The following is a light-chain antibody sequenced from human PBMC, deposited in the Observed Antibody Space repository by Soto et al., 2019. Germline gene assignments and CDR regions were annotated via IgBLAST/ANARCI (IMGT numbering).Light chain of an antibody. CDR2: EDD. Sequence: QSALTQPASVSGSPGQSITISCTGVSGDVGNYNLVSWYQQHPAKAPKLIIYEDDKRPSGVSNRFSVSKSGDTASLTISGLQSEDEAAYYFCSYLGSSTVFGGGTQLTVL. CDR1: SGDVGNYNL. V-gene: IGLV2-23*01. J-gene: IGLJ7*01. CDR3: CSYLGSSTV.